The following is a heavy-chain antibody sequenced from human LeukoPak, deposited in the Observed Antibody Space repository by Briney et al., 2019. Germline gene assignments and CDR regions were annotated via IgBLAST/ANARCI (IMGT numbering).Heavy chain of an antibody. D-gene: IGHD3-16*01. V-gene: IGHV1-2*04. Sequence: GASVKVSYKASGYTFTGYYMHWVRQAPGQGLEWMGWINPNSGGTNYAQKFQGWVTMTRDTSISTAYMELSRLRSDDTAVYYCARGPMGVMASYGMDVWGQGTTVTVSS. CDR3: ARGPMGVMASYGMDV. CDR2: INPNSGGT. J-gene: IGHJ6*02. CDR1: GYTFTGYY.